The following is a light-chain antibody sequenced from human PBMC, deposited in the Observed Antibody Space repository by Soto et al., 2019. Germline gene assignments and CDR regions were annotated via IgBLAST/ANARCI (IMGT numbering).Light chain of an antibody. V-gene: IGKV3-20*01. Sequence: IVLTQSPGTLSLSPGERATLSCRASQSVSSSYLAWYQQKPGQAPRLLIYGASSRATGIPDSFSGSGSGTDFSLTNSRLEPEDFAVYYCQQYGRSPTWTFGQGTKVEIK. CDR1: QSVSSSY. CDR3: QQYGRSPTWT. J-gene: IGKJ1*01. CDR2: GAS.